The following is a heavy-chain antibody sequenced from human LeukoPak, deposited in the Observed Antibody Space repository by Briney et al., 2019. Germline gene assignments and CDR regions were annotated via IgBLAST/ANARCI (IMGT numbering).Heavy chain of an antibody. CDR1: GYSISSGYY. Sequence: PSETLSLTCAVSGYSISSGYYWSWIRQPPGKGLEWIGEINHSGSTNYNPSLKSRVTISVDTSKNQFSLKLSSVTAADTAVYYCARGSTLVAGTRTHDYWGQGTLVTVSS. V-gene: IGHV4-34*01. CDR3: ARGSTLVAGTRTHDY. J-gene: IGHJ4*02. D-gene: IGHD6-19*01. CDR2: INHSGST.